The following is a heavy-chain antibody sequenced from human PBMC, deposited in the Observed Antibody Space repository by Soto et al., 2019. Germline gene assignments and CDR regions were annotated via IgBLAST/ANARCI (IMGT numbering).Heavy chain of an antibody. V-gene: IGHV3-23*01. CDR3: AKDLIAVLSPDAFDI. CDR2: ISGSGGST. CDR1: GFSFSSYA. Sequence: GGSLRLSCAASGFSFSSYAMSWVRQAPGKGLEWVSAISGSGGSTYYADSVKGRFTISRDNSKNTLYLQMNSLRAEDTAVYYCAKDLIAVLSPDAFDIWGQGTMVTVSS. D-gene: IGHD6-19*01. J-gene: IGHJ3*02.